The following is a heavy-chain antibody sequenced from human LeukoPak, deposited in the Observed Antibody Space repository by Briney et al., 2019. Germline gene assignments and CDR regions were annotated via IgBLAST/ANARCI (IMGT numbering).Heavy chain of an antibody. CDR3: AKDLGGGVDTAMVPH. D-gene: IGHD5-18*01. CDR1: GFTFSSYA. J-gene: IGHJ4*02. CDR2: ISGSGGST. Sequence: GGSLRLSCAASGFTFSSYAMSWVRQAPGKGLEWVSAISGSGGSTYYADSVKGRFTISRDNSKNTLYLQMNSLRAEDTAVYYCAKDLGGGVDTAMVPHWGQGTLVTVSS. V-gene: IGHV3-23*01.